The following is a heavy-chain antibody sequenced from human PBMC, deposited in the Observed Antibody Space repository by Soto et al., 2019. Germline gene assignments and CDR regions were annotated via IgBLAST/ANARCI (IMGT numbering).Heavy chain of an antibody. Sequence: PSETLSLTCTVSGGSISSYYWSWIRQPAGKGLEWIGRIYTSGSTNYNPSLTSRVTMSVDTSKSQFSLKLSSVTAADTAVYYCARGGLNLVRGVMNSWFDPWGQGTLVTVSS. CDR3: ARGGLNLVRGVMNSWFDP. CDR2: IYTSGST. CDR1: GGSISSYY. D-gene: IGHD3-10*01. V-gene: IGHV4-4*07. J-gene: IGHJ5*02.